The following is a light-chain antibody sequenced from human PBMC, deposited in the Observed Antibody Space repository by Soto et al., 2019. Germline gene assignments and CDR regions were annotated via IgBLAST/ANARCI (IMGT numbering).Light chain of an antibody. CDR3: SAWDDSLNGYV. CDR2: GYN. CDR1: NSNIGSNT. V-gene: IGLV1-44*01. Sequence: QRVLKRPHXTSRSPAHHVTISCSGSNSNIGSNTVNWYQQVPGTAPKLLIYGYNQRPSGVPDRFSGSWSGTSASLAISGLQSEDEADYYCSAWDDSLNGYVFGTGTKVTV. J-gene: IGLJ1*01.